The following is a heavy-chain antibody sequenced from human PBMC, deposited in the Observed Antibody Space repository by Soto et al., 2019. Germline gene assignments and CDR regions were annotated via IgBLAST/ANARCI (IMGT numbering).Heavy chain of an antibody. J-gene: IGHJ4*02. CDR3: VRPDSTGYYSI. V-gene: IGHV5-51*01. Sequence: PGESLKISCKGSGYSFTNYWIGWVRQMPGKGLEWMGIINPADSDTRYSPSFQGQVTVSVDKSISTAYLQRGSLKASDTAMYYCVRPDSTGYYSIWGQGTPVTVSS. CDR1: GYSFTNYW. D-gene: IGHD3-9*01. CDR2: INPADSDT.